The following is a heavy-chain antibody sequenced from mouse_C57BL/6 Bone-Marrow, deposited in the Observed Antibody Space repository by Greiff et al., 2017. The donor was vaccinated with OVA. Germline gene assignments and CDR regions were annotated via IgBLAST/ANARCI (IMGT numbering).Heavy chain of an antibody. Sequence: QVQLQQPGAELVRPGASVKLSCKASGYTFTDYYINWVKQRPGQGLEWIARIYPGSGNTYYNEKFKGKATLTAEKSSSTAYMQLSSLTSEDSAVYFCARTAGLELGNFDYWGKGTTLTVSS. D-gene: IGHD4-1*01. V-gene: IGHV1-76*01. CDR1: GYTFTDYY. CDR2: IYPGSGNT. J-gene: IGHJ2*01. CDR3: ARTAGLELGNFDY.